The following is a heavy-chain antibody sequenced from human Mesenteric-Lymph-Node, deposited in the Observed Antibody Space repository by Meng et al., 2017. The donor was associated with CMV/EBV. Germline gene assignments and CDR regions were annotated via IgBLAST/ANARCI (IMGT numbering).Heavy chain of an antibody. D-gene: IGHD6-6*01. V-gene: IGHV3-9*01. Sequence: SLKISCAASGFSFDDYAMHWVRQAPGKGLEWVSGISWNSGTISYADSVRGRFTISRDDVKNSLYLQMNSLRPEDTALYYCAKDMYSSSHDGFDMWGQGTMVTVSS. CDR3: AKDMYSSSHDGFDM. J-gene: IGHJ3*02. CDR2: ISWNSGTI. CDR1: GFSFDDYA.